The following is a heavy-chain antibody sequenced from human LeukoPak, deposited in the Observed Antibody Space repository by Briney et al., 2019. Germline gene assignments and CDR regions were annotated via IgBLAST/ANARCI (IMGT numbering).Heavy chain of an antibody. CDR3: ARELGYGDYVGWFDP. J-gene: IGHJ5*02. D-gene: IGHD4-17*01. V-gene: IGHV1-2*02. Sequence: ASVKVSCKASGYTFTGYYMHWVRQAPGQGLEWMGYINPNTGGTNYAQKLQGRVTMTTDTSTSTAYMELRSLRSDDTAVYYCARELGYGDYVGWFDPWGQGTLVTVSS. CDR2: INPNTGGT. CDR1: GYTFTGYY.